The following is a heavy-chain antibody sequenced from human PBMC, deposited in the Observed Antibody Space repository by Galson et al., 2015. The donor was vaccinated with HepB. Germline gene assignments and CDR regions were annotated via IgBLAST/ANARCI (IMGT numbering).Heavy chain of an antibody. V-gene: IGHV6-1*01. CDR3: ARDLGGLNYYYMDV. CDR2: TYYRSKWYN. D-gene: IGHD3-10*01. CDR1: GDSVSSDSAA. Sequence: CAISGDSVSSDSAAWNWIRQSPSRGLEWLGRTYYRSKWYNDYAVSVRGRITINPDTSKNQFSLQLNSVTPEDTAVYYCARDLGGLNYYYMDVWGKGTTVTVSS. J-gene: IGHJ6*03.